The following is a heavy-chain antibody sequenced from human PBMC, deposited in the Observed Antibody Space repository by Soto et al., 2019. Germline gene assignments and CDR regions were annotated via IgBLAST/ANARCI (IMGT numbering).Heavy chain of an antibody. CDR3: ARVPRQMLYGPTRNGMDV. Sequence: QVQLVQSGAAVSKPGSSVKVSCKASGGTFGIYAVGWVRQAPGQGLEGMGGIIPAFGTTKNSQKLQDRVDMTAVDATNTVYMELRGLRFDDTAFYYCARVPRQMLYGPTRNGMDVWGQGTTLLVSS. V-gene: IGHV1-69*01. J-gene: IGHJ6*02. CDR1: GGTFGIYA. CDR2: IIPAFGTT. D-gene: IGHD2-2*02.